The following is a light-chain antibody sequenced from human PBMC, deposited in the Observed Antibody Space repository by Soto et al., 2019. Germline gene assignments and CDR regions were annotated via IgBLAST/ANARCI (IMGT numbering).Light chain of an antibody. J-gene: IGLJ2*01. CDR2: DVS. CDR3: SSYTSSSTLV. Sequence: QSALTQPASVSGSPGQSITISCTGTRRDVGGYNYVSWYQHHPGKAPKLIIYDVSNRPSGVSNRFSASKSGNTASLTISGLQAEDEADYYCSSYTSSSTLVFGGGTQLTVL. V-gene: IGLV2-14*03. CDR1: RRDVGGYNY.